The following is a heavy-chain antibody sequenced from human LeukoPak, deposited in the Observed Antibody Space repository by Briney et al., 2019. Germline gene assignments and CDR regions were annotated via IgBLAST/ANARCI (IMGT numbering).Heavy chain of an antibody. D-gene: IGHD3-9*01. V-gene: IGHV1-18*01. CDR1: GYTITSYG. CDR3: ASTCYFDWLLSPYGMDV. Sequence: ASVKVSCKASGYTITSYGISWVRQAPGQGLEWMGWISAYNGNTNYAQKLQGRVTMTTDTSTSTAYMELRSLRSDDTAVYYCASTCYFDWLLSPYGMDVWGQGTTVTVSS. J-gene: IGHJ6*02. CDR2: ISAYNGNT.